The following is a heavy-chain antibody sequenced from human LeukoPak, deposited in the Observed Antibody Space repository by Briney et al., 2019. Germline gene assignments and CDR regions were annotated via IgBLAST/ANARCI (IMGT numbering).Heavy chain of an antibody. Sequence: GASVKVSCKASGGTFSSYSFSWVRQAPGQGLEWMGRIIPILDITNYAQRFQGRVTITADKSTSTAYMELSSLTSEDTAVYYCARNSAGYSSGYYYYWGQGTLVTVSS. CDR2: IIPILDIT. D-gene: IGHD6-25*01. V-gene: IGHV1-69*02. J-gene: IGHJ4*02. CDR3: ARNSAGYSSGYYYY. CDR1: GGTFSSYS.